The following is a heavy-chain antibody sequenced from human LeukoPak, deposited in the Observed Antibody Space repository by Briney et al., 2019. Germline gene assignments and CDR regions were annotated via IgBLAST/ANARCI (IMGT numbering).Heavy chain of an antibody. Sequence: PSETLSLTCTVSGGSISSSSYYWGWIRQPPGKGLEWIGSIYYSGSTYYNPSLKSRVTISVDTSKNQFSLKLSSVAAADTAVYYCARHVITKYSLWGQGTLVTVSS. CDR2: IYYSGST. CDR1: GGSISSSSYY. J-gene: IGHJ4*02. D-gene: IGHD5-12*01. V-gene: IGHV4-39*01. CDR3: ARHVITKYSL.